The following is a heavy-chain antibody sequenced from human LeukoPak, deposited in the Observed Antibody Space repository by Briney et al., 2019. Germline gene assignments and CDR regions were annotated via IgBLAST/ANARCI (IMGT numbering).Heavy chain of an antibody. CDR3: ASQSSFDY. J-gene: IGHJ4*02. CDR1: GGSISSSSYY. V-gene: IGHV4-39*01. CDR2: IYYSGST. Sequence: SETLSLTCTVSGGSISSSSYYRGWIRQPPGKGLEWIGSIYYSGSTYYNPSLKSRVTISVDTSKNQFSLKLSSVTAADTAVYYCASQSSFDYWGQGTLVTVSS.